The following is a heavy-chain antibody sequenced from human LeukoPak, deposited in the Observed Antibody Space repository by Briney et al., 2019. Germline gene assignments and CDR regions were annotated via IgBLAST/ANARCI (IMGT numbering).Heavy chain of an antibody. CDR3: ARDSGTTGEVKFDP. V-gene: IGHV4-34*01. Sequence: PSETLSLTCAVYGGSFRGYYWTWIRQAPGKGLEWIGKINHSGSTNYSPSLKSRVTISVDMPKNQFSLKLSSVTAADTAIYYCARDSGTTGEVKFDPWGQGTLVTVSS. CDR2: INHSGST. D-gene: IGHD3-10*01. CDR1: GGSFRGYY. J-gene: IGHJ5*02.